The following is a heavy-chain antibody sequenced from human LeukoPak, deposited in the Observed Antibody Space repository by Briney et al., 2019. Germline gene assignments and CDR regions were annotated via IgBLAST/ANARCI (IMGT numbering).Heavy chain of an antibody. CDR1: GFTFSSYA. D-gene: IGHD3-22*01. Sequence: PGGSLRLSWAASGFTFSSYAMSWVRQAPGKGLEWVSAISGSGGSTYYADSVKGRFTISRDNSKNTLYLQMNSLRAEDTAVYYCANSYYYDSSGYYEPFDIWGQGTMVTVSS. CDR3: ANSYYYDSSGYYEPFDI. CDR2: ISGSGGST. V-gene: IGHV3-23*01. J-gene: IGHJ3*02.